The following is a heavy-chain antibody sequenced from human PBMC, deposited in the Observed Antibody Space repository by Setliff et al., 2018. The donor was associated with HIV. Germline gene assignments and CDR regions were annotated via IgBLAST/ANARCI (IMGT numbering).Heavy chain of an antibody. CDR3: ARGLWFGGSYWFDP. V-gene: IGHV4-59*11. CDR1: GGSISSHY. Sequence: KTSETLSLTCTVSGVSGGSISSHYWNWIRQPPGKGLEWIGYIYYTGTTKNNPSLKSRVTMSIDTSKNQFSLKLSSVTAADTAVYYCARGLWFGGSYWFDPWGQGTLVTSPQ. J-gene: IGHJ5*02. D-gene: IGHD3-10*01. CDR2: IYYTGTT.